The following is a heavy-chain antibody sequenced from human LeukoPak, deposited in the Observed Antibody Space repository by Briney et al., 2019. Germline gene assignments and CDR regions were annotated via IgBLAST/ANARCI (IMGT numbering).Heavy chain of an antibody. CDR2: ISYDGSNK. V-gene: IGHV3-30*18. D-gene: IGHD3-10*01. CDR3: AKVGGIWFGDPWGYFDY. CDR1: GFTFSSYG. J-gene: IGHJ4*02. Sequence: GGSLRLSCAASGFTFSSYGMHWVRQAPGKGLEWVAVISYDGSNKYYADSVKGRFTISRDNSNNTLYLQMNSLRAEDTAVYYCAKVGGIWFGDPWGYFDYWGQGTLVTVSS.